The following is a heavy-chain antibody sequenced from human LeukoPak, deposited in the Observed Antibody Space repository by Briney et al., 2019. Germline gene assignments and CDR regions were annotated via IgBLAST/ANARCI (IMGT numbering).Heavy chain of an antibody. CDR2: ISGSGGNT. J-gene: IGHJ6*03. D-gene: IGHD3-10*01. CDR3: VKWTGSSLAYYYYYYMDV. V-gene: IGHV3-23*01. CDR1: GFSFSNYA. Sequence: PGGSLRLSCVASGFSFSNYAMSWVRRAPGKGLEWVSSISGSGGNTYSADSAKGRFTISRDNSKNTLYLQMISPRAEDTAEYYCVKWTGSSLAYYYYYYMDVWGKGTTVTVSS.